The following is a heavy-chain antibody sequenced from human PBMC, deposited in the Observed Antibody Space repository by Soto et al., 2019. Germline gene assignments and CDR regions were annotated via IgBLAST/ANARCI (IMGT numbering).Heavy chain of an antibody. J-gene: IGHJ5*02. V-gene: IGHV1-3*01. Sequence: ASVKVSCKASGYTFTKYAMHWVRQAPGQRLEWMGWINAGNGNTKYSQKFQGRVTITRDTSASTAYMELSSLRSEGTAVYYCARGEGYGSGGSCYRWFDPWGQGTLVTVSS. CDR3: ARGEGYGSGGSCYRWFDP. CDR1: GYTFTKYA. CDR2: INAGNGNT. D-gene: IGHD2-15*01.